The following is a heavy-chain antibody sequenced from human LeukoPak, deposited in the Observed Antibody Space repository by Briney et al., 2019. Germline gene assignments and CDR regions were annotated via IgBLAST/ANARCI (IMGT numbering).Heavy chain of an antibody. Sequence: GGSLRLSCAASGFTFNSYWMHWVRQAPGKGLVWVSQINNDGSTTRYADSVKGRFTISRDNSKNTLYLQMNSLRAEDTAVYYCARDTGNWGQGTLVTVSS. CDR3: ARDTGN. CDR1: GFTFNSYW. D-gene: IGHD3-10*01. V-gene: IGHV3-74*01. CDR2: INNDGSTT. J-gene: IGHJ4*02.